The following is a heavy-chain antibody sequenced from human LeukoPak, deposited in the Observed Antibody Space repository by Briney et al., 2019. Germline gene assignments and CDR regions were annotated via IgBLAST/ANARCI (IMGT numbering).Heavy chain of an antibody. J-gene: IGHJ4*02. Sequence: GGSLRLSCATSGFTFSSYWMSWVRQAPGKGLEWVANIKQDGSEKYYVDSVKGRFTVSRDNAKNTLYLQMNSLRAEDTAVYYCAKDRDYSNFVHYFFDYWGQGTLVTVSS. CDR2: IKQDGSEK. D-gene: IGHD4-11*01. V-gene: IGHV3-7*01. CDR1: GFTFSSYW. CDR3: AKDRDYSNFVHYFFDY.